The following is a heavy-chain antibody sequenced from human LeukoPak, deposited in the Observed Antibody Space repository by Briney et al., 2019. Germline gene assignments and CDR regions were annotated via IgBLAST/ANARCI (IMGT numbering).Heavy chain of an antibody. Sequence: QTGGSLRLSCAASGFTFSSYAMSWVRQAPGKGLEWVANIKHDGSERYNVDSVKGRFTISRDNAKNSLYLQMTSLRAEDTAVYYCARGCKDCSAGNCYCDYWGEGILVTVSS. CDR1: GFTFSSYA. V-gene: IGHV3-7*01. CDR2: IKHDGSER. CDR3: ARGCKDCSAGNCYCDY. D-gene: IGHD2-15*01. J-gene: IGHJ4*02.